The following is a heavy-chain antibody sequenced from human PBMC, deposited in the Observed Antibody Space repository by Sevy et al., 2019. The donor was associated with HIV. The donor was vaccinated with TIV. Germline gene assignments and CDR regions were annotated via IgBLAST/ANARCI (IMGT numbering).Heavy chain of an antibody. J-gene: IGHJ6*02. CDR2: ISYDGSNK. CDR3: AKDYDCSSTSCYFYYYGMDV. Sequence: GGSLRLSCAASGFTFSSYGMHWVRQAPGKGLEWVAVISYDGSNKYYADSVKGRFTISRDNSKNTLYLQMNSLRAEDTALYYCAKDYDCSSTSCYFYYYGMDVWGQGTTVTVSS. V-gene: IGHV3-30*18. CDR1: GFTFSSYG. D-gene: IGHD2-2*01.